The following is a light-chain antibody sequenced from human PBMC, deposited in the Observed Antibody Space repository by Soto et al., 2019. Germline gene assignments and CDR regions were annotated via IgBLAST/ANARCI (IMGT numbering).Light chain of an antibody. Sequence: EIVLKQSPDTLSLSQGERATLSCRASQSVKNNYLAWYQQKPGQPPRFLIYDASSRATGIPDRFSGSGSGTDFTVTISRLEPEDFAVYYCQQYGSTPLTFGGGTKVDIK. CDR2: DAS. CDR3: QQYGSTPLT. CDR1: QSVKNNY. J-gene: IGKJ4*01. V-gene: IGKV3-20*01.